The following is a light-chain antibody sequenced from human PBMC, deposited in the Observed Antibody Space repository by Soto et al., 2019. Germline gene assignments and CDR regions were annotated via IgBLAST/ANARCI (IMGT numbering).Light chain of an antibody. CDR3: RQRSNWPLT. J-gene: IGKJ4*01. V-gene: IGKV3-11*01. CDR1: QSVSTY. Sequence: EIVLTQSPATLSLSPGERATLSCRASQSVSTYLAWYQQKPGQAPRLLIYDAINRATGIPARFSGSGSGTDYTLTISSLEPEDFAVYYCRQRSNWPLTFGGGTKVEIE. CDR2: DAI.